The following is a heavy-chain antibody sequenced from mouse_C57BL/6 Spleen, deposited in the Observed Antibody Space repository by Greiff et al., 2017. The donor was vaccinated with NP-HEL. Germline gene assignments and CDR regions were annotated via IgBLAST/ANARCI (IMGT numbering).Heavy chain of an antibody. J-gene: IGHJ2*01. Sequence: VQLQQSVPELVNPFSSLTLPFPSSFSPFPSSPLSFFPPIPFPRLAWIGDINPNNGGTIYNQKFKGKATLTVDKSSSTAYLELRSLTSEDTSVYYCARRWTETPFDYWCQGTTLTVSS. CDR3: ARRWTETPFDY. D-gene: IGHD3-3*01. CDR1: FSPFPSSP. CDR2: INPNNGGT. V-gene: IGHV1-18*01.